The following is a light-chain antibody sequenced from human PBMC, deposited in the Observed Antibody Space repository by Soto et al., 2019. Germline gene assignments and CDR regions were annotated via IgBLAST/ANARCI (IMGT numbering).Light chain of an antibody. CDR1: SSDVGDYNY. CDR2: DVS. Sequence: QSALTQPRSVSGSPGQSVTISCTGTSSDVGDYNYVSWYQQHPGKAPKLMIYDVSKRPSGVPDRFSGSKSGNTASLTISRVEAGDEADYYCQLWDSNSDHVVFGGGTKLTVL. V-gene: IGLV2-11*01. J-gene: IGLJ2*01. CDR3: QLWDSNSDHVV.